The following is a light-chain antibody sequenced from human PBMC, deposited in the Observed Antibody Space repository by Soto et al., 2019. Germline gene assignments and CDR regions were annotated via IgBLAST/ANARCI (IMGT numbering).Light chain of an antibody. CDR2: AAS. V-gene: IGKV1-9*01. J-gene: IGKJ5*01. CDR3: QQLTSYPIT. CDR1: QGLSSS. Sequence: DIQLTQSPSFLSASVGDRVTITCRASQGLSSSLAWYHQTPGKAPKLLIYAASTLQSGVPSRFSGSGSGTEFTLTISSLQPEDFATYYCQQLTSYPITFGQGTRLEIK.